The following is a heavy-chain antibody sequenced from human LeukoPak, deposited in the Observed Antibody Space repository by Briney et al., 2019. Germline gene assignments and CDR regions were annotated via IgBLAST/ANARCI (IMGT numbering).Heavy chain of an antibody. D-gene: IGHD6-19*01. CDR3: AKDRSGGGDYFFGMDV. V-gene: IGHV3-23*01. CDR2: TSGGGGSR. Sequence: GGSLRLSCVASGLAFGSYAMSWVRQAPGKGLEWVSSTSGGGGSRYYADSVNGRFTISRDNSESTLYLQMNSLRVEDTAVYYCAKDRSGGGDYFFGMDVWGQGTTVTVS. CDR1: GLAFGSYA. J-gene: IGHJ6*02.